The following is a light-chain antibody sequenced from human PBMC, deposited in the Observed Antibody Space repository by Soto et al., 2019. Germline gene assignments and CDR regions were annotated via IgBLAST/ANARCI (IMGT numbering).Light chain of an antibody. J-gene: IGKJ2*01. V-gene: IGKV3D-20*02. Sequence: EIVLAQSPATLSLSPGDRATLSCRASQSIPNGDIAWYQQKPGQAPRLLMFGTYIRANGIPDRFSGSGSGTDFTLTINRLEPEDFATYYCQQSYSTPLTFGQGTKLEIK. CDR3: QQSYSTPLT. CDR1: QSIPNGD. CDR2: GTY.